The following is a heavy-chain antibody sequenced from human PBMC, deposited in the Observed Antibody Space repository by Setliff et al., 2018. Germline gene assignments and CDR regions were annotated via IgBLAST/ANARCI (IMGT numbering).Heavy chain of an antibody. CDR3: ARDLGGWSGYPDYGMDV. D-gene: IGHD3-3*01. Sequence: SETLSLTCAVYGGSLRNYYWSWIRQPPGKGLEWIGEINHSGTTNYNASLKSRVTISVDTSKNQFSLKLSSVTAADTAVYYCARDLGGWSGYPDYGMDVWGQGTTVTVS. V-gene: IGHV4-34*01. CDR1: GGSLRNYY. CDR2: INHSGTT. J-gene: IGHJ6*02.